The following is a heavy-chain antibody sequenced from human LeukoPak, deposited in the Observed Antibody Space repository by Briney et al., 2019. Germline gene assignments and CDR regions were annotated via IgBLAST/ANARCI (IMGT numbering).Heavy chain of an antibody. CDR3: ARDKNPTVFDY. J-gene: IGHJ4*01. V-gene: IGHV1-2*02. CDR2: MKPESGKT. Sequence: ASVKVSCKASGYSFTDYYLHWVRQAPGQGLEWMGWMKPESGKTGTAQRFQGRANLTRDTSTSTAYMEVTRLTSDDTAIYYCARDKNPTVFDYWGQGTLVTVSS. CDR1: GYSFTDYY.